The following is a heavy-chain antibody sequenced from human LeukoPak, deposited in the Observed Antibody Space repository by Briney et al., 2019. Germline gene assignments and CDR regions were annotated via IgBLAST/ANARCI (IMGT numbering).Heavy chain of an antibody. V-gene: IGHV3-53*01. CDR1: GFTVSSNF. J-gene: IGHJ4*02. CDR2: IYSGGST. D-gene: IGHD1-26*01. Sequence: GGSLRLSCAASGFTVSSNFMSWVRQAPGKGLEWVSVIYSGGSTNYADSVKGRFTISRDNTKNTLYLQMNSLRAEDTAVYYCARTIVGASFDSWGQGTLVTVSS. CDR3: ARTIVGASFDS.